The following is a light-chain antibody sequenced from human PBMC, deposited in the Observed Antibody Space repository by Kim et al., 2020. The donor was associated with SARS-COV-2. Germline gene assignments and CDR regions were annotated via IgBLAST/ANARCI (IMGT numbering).Light chain of an antibody. CDR1: QSVLYSSNNKNY. V-gene: IGKV4-1*01. CDR3: QQYYSTPYT. J-gene: IGKJ2*01. CDR2: WAS. Sequence: DIVMTQSPDSLAVSLGERVTINCKSSQSVLYSSNNKNYLAWYQQKPGHPPKLLIYWASTRESGVPDRFSGSGSGTDFTLTISSLQAEDVAVYYCQQYYSTPYTFGQGTKLEI.